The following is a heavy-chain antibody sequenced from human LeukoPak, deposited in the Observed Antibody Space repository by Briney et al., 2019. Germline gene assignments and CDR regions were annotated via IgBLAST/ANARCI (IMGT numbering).Heavy chain of an antibody. Sequence: GGSLRLSCAASGFTFDDYAMHWVRQAPGKGLEWVSGISWNSGSIGYADSVQGRFTISRDNAKNSLYLQMNSLRAEDTALYYCARTLGDYFDYWGQGTLVTVSS. CDR1: GFTFDDYA. V-gene: IGHV3-9*01. CDR3: ARTLGDYFDY. D-gene: IGHD3/OR15-3a*01. J-gene: IGHJ4*02. CDR2: ISWNSGSI.